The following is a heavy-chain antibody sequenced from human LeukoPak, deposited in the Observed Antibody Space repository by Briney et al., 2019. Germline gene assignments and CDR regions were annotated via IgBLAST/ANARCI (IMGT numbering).Heavy chain of an antibody. D-gene: IGHD4-23*01. CDR1: GFTFSSYE. V-gene: IGHV3-48*03. CDR2: ISSSGSTI. J-gene: IGHJ4*02. CDR3: ARDYGGSSPFDY. Sequence: GGSRRLSCAASGFTFSSYEMNWVRQAPGKGLEWVSYISSSGSTIYYADSVKGRFTISRDNAKNSLYLQMNSLRAEDTAVYYCARDYGGSSPFDYWGQGTLVTVSS.